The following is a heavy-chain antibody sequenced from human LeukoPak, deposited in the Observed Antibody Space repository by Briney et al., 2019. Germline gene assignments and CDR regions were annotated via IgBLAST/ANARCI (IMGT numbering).Heavy chain of an antibody. Sequence: GGSLRLSCAASGFTVSSNYMSWVRQAPGKGLEWVSVIYSGGSTYYADSVKGRFTISRDNSKNTLYLQMNSLRAEDTAVYYCAKDLRSSGWSEWAYYFDYWGQGTLVTVSS. CDR1: GFTVSSNY. D-gene: IGHD6-19*01. J-gene: IGHJ4*02. CDR3: AKDLRSSGWSEWAYYFDY. CDR2: IYSGGST. V-gene: IGHV3-53*05.